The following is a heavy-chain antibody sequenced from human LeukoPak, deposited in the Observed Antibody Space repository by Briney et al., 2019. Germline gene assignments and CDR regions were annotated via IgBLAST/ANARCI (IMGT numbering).Heavy chain of an antibody. D-gene: IGHD2-2*02. CDR1: GFTVSSNY. Sequence: GGSLRLSCAASGFTVSSNYMSWVRQAPGKGLEWVSVIYSGGSTYYADSVKGRFTISRDNSKNTLYLQMNSLRAEDTAVCYCASIRYYYYGMDVWGQGTTVTVSS. J-gene: IGHJ6*02. CDR3: ASIRYYYYGMDV. CDR2: IYSGGST. V-gene: IGHV3-53*01.